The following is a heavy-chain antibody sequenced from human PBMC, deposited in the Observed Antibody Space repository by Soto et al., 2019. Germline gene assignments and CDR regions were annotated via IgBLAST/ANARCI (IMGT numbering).Heavy chain of an antibody. D-gene: IGHD1-1*01. CDR1: GGSISSYY. CDR3: AEANEHSED. J-gene: IGHJ1*01. Sequence: SETLSLTCTVSGGSISSYYWSWIRQPPGKGLEWIGYIYYSGSTNYNPSLKSRVTISVDTSKNQFSLKLSSLPAADTAVYYCAEANEHSEDSGQGTLVTVSA. CDR2: IYYSGST. V-gene: IGHV4-59*12.